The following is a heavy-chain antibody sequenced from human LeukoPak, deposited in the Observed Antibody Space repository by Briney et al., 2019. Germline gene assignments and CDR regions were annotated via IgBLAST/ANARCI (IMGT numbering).Heavy chain of an antibody. CDR2: QSGSGHNT. Sequence: LPGGSLRLSCEASGFTIENHVMTWVRQAPGKGPEWVASQSGSGHNTYYSESVRGRFAISRDNSKNTVFLQMNSLRVEDTAIYYCATDWTLRGVPTFFDPWGQGTVASVSS. D-gene: IGHD3-10*01. CDR1: GFTIENHV. J-gene: IGHJ5*02. CDR3: ATDWTLRGVPTFFDP. V-gene: IGHV3-23*01.